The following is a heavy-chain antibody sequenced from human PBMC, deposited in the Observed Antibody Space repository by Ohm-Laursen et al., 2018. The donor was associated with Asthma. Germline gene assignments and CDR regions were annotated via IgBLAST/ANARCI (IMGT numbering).Heavy chain of an antibody. Sequence: TLSLTCTVSGGSISSGGYYRSWIRQHPGKGLEWIGYIYYSGSTYYNPSLKSRVTISIDTSKNQFSLKLSSVTAADTAVYYCVREDFDWPPGYCDYWGQGTLVTVSS. J-gene: IGHJ4*02. CDR3: VREDFDWPPGYCDY. D-gene: IGHD3-9*01. CDR1: GGSISSGGYY. CDR2: IYYSGST. V-gene: IGHV4-31*03.